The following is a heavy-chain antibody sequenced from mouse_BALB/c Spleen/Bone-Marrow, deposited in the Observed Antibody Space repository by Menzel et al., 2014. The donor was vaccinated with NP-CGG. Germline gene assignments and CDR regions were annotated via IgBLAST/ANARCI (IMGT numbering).Heavy chain of an antibody. CDR1: GYTFNDYT. D-gene: IGHD2-4*01. J-gene: IGHJ4*01. CDR3: ARVITTGYYGMDY. V-gene: IGHV1S137*01. Sequence: QVQLQQPGAELVRPGVSVKISCKGSGYTFNDYTMHWVKQSHAKRLEWIGVISTYYGDASYNQKFKGKATMIVDKSSSTAYMELARLTSEDSAIYYCARVITTGYYGMDYWGQGTSVTVSS. CDR2: ISTYYGDA.